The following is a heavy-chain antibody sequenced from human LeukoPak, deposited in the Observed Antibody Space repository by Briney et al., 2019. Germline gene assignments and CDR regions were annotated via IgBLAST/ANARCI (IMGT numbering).Heavy chain of an antibody. V-gene: IGHV3-74*01. CDR1: GFIFRNYW. Sequence: SGGSLRLSCAASGFIFRNYWVHWVRQAPGKGLVWVARINPNGITTTYTDSVKGRFTISRDNAKNTLYLQMNSLRAEDTAVYYCARDFAGDRDYWGQGTLVTVSS. D-gene: IGHD4-17*01. CDR2: INPNGITT. J-gene: IGHJ4*02. CDR3: ARDFAGDRDY.